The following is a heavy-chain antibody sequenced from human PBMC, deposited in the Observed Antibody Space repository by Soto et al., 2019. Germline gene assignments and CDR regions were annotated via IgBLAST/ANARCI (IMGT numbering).Heavy chain of an antibody. CDR1: GGSFSGYY. CDR3: ARGLPGIAAAGTPPGNWFDP. D-gene: IGHD6-13*01. Sequence: SETLSLTCAVYGGSFSGYYWSWIRQPPGKGLEWIGEINHSGSTNYNPSLKSRVTISVDTSKNQFSLKLSSVTAVDTAVYYCARGLPGIAAAGTPPGNWFDPWGQGTLVTVSS. CDR2: INHSGST. J-gene: IGHJ5*02. V-gene: IGHV4-34*01.